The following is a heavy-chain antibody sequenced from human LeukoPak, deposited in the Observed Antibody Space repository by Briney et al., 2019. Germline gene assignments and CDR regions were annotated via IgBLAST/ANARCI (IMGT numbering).Heavy chain of an antibody. Sequence: PSETLSLTCTVSGGSISSYYWSWIRQPPGKGLEWIGYIHYSGNTNYNPSLKSRVTISVDTSKNQFSLKLSSVTAEDTAVYYCARALYSGYDYWGQGTLVTVSS. J-gene: IGHJ4*02. CDR3: ARALYSGYDY. D-gene: IGHD5-12*01. CDR2: IHYSGNT. CDR1: GGSISSYY. V-gene: IGHV4-59*01.